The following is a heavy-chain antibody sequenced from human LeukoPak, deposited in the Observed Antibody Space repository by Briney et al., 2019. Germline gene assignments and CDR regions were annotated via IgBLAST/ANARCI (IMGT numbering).Heavy chain of an antibody. CDR1: GGTFSSYA. CDR3: ARSNYSNYVPLDY. J-gene: IGHJ4*02. D-gene: IGHD4-11*01. Sequence: ASVKVSCKASGGTFSSYAISWVRQAPGQGLEWMGGIIPIFGTANYAQKFQGRVTITTDESTSTAYMELSSLRSEDTAVYYCARSNYSNYVPLDYWGQGTLVTVSS. V-gene: IGHV1-69*05. CDR2: IIPIFGTA.